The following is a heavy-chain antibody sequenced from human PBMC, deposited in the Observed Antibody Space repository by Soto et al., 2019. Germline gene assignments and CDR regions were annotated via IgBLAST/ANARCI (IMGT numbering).Heavy chain of an antibody. CDR3: AGGERGVGYDIDV. V-gene: IGHV3-64*01. D-gene: IGHD1-26*01. CDR1: GFTFSSYA. Sequence: EVQLVESGGGVVQPGGSLRLSCAASGFTFSSYAMHWVRQAPGKGLEYVAAISSDGGNKYYANSVKGRFTISRDNSKNTLLQQMGRRSEEKVVLYYWAGGERGVGYDIDVWGQGTTVTVSS. J-gene: IGHJ6*02. CDR2: ISSDGGNK.